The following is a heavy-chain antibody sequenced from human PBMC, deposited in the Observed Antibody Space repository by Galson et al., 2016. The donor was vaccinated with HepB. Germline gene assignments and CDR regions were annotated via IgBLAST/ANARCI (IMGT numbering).Heavy chain of an antibody. CDR3: ARGHNGHADGLDY. Sequence: SLRLSCAASGFTFRTYSIHWVRQAPGKGLEWVAVISYDGSDKYYADSVKGRFTISRDNSKNTLYLEIVRLRPEDTAVYYCARGHNGHADGLDYWGQGTLVTVSS. CDR2: ISYDGSDK. D-gene: IGHD2-8*01. CDR1: GFTFRTYS. J-gene: IGHJ4*02. V-gene: IGHV3-30-3*01.